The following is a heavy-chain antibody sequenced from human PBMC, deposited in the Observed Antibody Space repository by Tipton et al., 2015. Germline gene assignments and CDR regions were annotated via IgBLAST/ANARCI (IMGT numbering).Heavy chain of an antibody. Sequence: QSGAEVKKPGSSVTVSCKVSGGIFSSHGINWVRQAPGQGLEWVGGVIPRFGTPKYAQKFQGRVTITADRSTSTAYMEMSSLTSDDTAVYFCARVRVLLSIKHDMDVWGQGTTVAVS. J-gene: IGHJ6*02. CDR3: ARVRVLLSIKHDMDV. V-gene: IGHV1-69*06. CDR2: VIPRFGTP. CDR1: GGIFSSHG. D-gene: IGHD2/OR15-2a*01.